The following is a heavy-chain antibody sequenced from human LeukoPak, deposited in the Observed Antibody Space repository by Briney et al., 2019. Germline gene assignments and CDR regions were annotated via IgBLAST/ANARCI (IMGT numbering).Heavy chain of an antibody. D-gene: IGHD3-22*01. J-gene: IGHJ6*02. Sequence: AGGSLRLSCVASGFTFSNYAMRWVRQAPGKGLEWVSAISGRGGSTYYTDSVKGRFTISRDNSKNTLYLQMNSLRAEDTAVYYCARRHYYDSSGYYGEHTYYYYGMDVWGQGTTVTVSS. CDR1: GFTFSNYA. V-gene: IGHV3-23*01. CDR3: ARRHYYDSSGYYGEHTYYYYGMDV. CDR2: ISGRGGST.